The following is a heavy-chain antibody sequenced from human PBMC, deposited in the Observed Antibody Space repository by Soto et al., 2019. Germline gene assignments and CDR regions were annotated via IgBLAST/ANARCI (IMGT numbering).Heavy chain of an antibody. D-gene: IGHD6-19*01. CDR1: GFTFSSYA. J-gene: IGHJ4*02. V-gene: IGHV3-23*01. Sequence: GGSLRLSCAASGFTFSSYAMSWVRQAPGKGLEWVSAISGSGGSTYYADSVKGRFTISRDNSKNTLYLQMNSLRAEDTAVYYCASTGSGDSSGWYRFFDYWGQGTLVTVSS. CDR3: ASTGSGDSSGWYRFFDY. CDR2: ISGSGGST.